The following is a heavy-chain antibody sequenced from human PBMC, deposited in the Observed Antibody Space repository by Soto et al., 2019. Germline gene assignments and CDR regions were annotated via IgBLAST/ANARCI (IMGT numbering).Heavy chain of an antibody. V-gene: IGHV1-3*01. CDR3: ARDLGYCSISSCSAHFDY. D-gene: IGHD2-2*01. Sequence: ASVKVSCKASGYTFTSYAMHWVRQAPGQRLEWMGWINAGNGNTKYSQKFQGRVTITRDTSASTAYMELSSLRSEDTAVYYCARDLGYCSISSCSAHFDYWGQGTLVTVSS. J-gene: IGHJ4*02. CDR1: GYTFTSYA. CDR2: INAGNGNT.